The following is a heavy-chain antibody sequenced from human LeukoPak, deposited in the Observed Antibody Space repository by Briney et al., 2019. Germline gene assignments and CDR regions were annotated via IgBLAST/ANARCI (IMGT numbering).Heavy chain of an antibody. CDR1: GFTFKNYA. CDR2: ITDGGGDT. J-gene: IGHJ4*02. V-gene: IGHV3-23*01. CDR3: AKGSRGSRSYYFDF. Sequence: PGGSLRLSCAASGFTFKNYAMSWVRQAPGKGLEWVSAITDGGGDTYHADSVKGRFTISRDNSKNTLYLRMNSLGVEDSAVYYCAKGSRGSRSYYFDFWGQGTLVTVPS. D-gene: IGHD3-10*01.